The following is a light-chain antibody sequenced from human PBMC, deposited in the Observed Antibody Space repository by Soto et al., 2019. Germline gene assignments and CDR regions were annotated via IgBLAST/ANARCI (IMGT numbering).Light chain of an antibody. CDR2: DAS. Sequence: EIVLTQSPATLSLSPGERATLSCRASQSVSSYLAWYQQKPGQAPRLLIYDASNRATGIPARFSGSGSGTDFTLTISSLEPEDFAVYYCQQRSNWPPFTFGPGTKVXI. V-gene: IGKV3-11*01. CDR1: QSVSSY. CDR3: QQRSNWPPFT. J-gene: IGKJ3*01.